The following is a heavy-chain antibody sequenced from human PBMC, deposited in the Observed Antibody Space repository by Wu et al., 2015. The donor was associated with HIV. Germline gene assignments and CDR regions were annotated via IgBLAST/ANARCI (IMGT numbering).Heavy chain of an antibody. V-gene: IGHV1-8*01. Sequence: QVQLVQSGAEVKKPGASVKVSCKASGYTFTSYDINVGATRPLDKGLSGMGWMNPNSGNTGYAQKFQGRVTMTRNTSISTAYMELSSLRSEDTAVYYWCVECIAVAGVNYYYYGMDVWDQGP. CDR2: MNPNSGNT. D-gene: IGHD6-19*01. CDR1: GYTFTSYD. J-gene: IGHJ6*02. CDR3: CVECIAVAGVNYYYYGMDV.